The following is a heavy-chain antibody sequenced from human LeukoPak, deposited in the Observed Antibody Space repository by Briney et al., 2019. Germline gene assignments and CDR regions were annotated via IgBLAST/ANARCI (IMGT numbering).Heavy chain of an antibody. CDR2: IRSQPYGGTP. D-gene: IGHD6-13*01. Sequence: PGGSLRLSCTTSGFTFAEYAMSWVRQAPGKGLEWVGFIRSQPYGGTPEYAASVRGRFTISRDDSKSIAYLQMNSLKTEDTAVYYCTTDLTAAGHFDYWGQGTLVTVSS. V-gene: IGHV3-49*04. J-gene: IGHJ4*02. CDR3: TTDLTAAGHFDY. CDR1: GFTFAEYA.